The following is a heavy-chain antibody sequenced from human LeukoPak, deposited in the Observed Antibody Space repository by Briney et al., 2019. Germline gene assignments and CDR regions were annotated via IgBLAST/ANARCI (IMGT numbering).Heavy chain of an antibody. CDR3: ARALYNWNYGALGAFDI. Sequence: GGSLRLSCAASGFTFSSYWMHWVRQAPGKGLVWVSRINSDGSSTSYEDSVKGRFTISRDNAKNTLYLQMNSLRAEDTAVYYCARALYNWNYGALGAFDIWGQGTMVTVSS. CDR1: GFTFSSYW. J-gene: IGHJ3*02. D-gene: IGHD1-7*01. CDR2: INSDGSST. V-gene: IGHV3-74*01.